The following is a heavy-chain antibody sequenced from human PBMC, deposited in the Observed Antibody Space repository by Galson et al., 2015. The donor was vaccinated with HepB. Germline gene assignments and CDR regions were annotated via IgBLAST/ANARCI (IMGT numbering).Heavy chain of an antibody. V-gene: IGHV3-23*01. CDR3: ARTRSGWYSRREYYFDY. J-gene: IGHJ4*02. D-gene: IGHD6-19*01. CDR1: GFTFSSYA. CDR2: ISGSGGST. Sequence: SLRLSCAASGFTFSSYAMSWVRQAPGKGLEWVPAISGSGGSTYYADSVKGRFTISRDNSKNTLYLQMNSLRAEDTAVYYCARTRSGWYSRREYYFDYWGQGTLVTVSS.